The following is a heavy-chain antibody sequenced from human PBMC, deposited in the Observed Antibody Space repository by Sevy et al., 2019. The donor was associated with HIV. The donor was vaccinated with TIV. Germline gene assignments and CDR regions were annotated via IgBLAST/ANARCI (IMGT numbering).Heavy chain of an antibody. Sequence: GGSLRLSCVASGFTFGSYGMLWVRQAPGKGLEWVADIWFDGSNIHYADSVRGRFTISRGNSKNTLSLQMSSLRAEDTAGYYCAREPTYLFYYCGQGTLVTVSS. CDR2: IWFDGSNI. CDR1: GFTFGSYG. J-gene: IGHJ4*02. V-gene: IGHV3-33*01. CDR3: AREPTYLFYY.